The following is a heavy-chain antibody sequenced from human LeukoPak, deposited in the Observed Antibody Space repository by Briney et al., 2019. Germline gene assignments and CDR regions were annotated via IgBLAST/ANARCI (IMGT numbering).Heavy chain of an antibody. CDR1: GGSFTGYY. CDR2: IYNSEYT. CDR3: ARTPGSSGYYVFDY. J-gene: IGHJ4*02. V-gene: IGHV4-59*01. D-gene: IGHD3-22*01. Sequence: PSETLSLTCTVSGGSFTGYYWSWIRQPPGKGLEWIGYIYNSEYTKYNPSLKRRVTISVDTSKNQFSLKLSSVTAADTAAYFCARTPGSSGYYVFDYWGQGTLVTVSS.